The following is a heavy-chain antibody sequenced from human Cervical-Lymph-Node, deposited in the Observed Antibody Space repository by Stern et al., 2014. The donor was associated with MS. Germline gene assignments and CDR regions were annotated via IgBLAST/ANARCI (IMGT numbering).Heavy chain of an antibody. CDR2: IIPFLTKP. D-gene: IGHD2-8*02. V-gene: IGHV1-69*06. CDR1: GGTFNTHP. J-gene: IGHJ4*02. CDR3: ASSLVASGH. Sequence: VQLVESGAEVKKPGSSVKVSCKASGGTFNTHPITWVRQAPGQGLEWMGGIIPFLTKPNYAQQFKGRITITSGISTGTNYMEISSLRSDDTAVYYCASSLVASGHWGQGTLVTVSS.